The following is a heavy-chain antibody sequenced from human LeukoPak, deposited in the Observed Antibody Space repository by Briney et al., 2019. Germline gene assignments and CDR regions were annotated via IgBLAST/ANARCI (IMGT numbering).Heavy chain of an antibody. CDR2: ISGDGGST. CDR3: AKDFRRNSGSYFHYGMDV. CDR1: GFTFDDYA. Sequence: GGSLRLSCAASGFTFDDYAMHWVRQAPGKGLEWVSLISGDGGSTYYADSVKGRFPISRDNSKNSLYLQMNSLRTEDTALYYCAKDFRRNSGSYFHYGMDVWGQGTTVTVSS. V-gene: IGHV3-43*02. J-gene: IGHJ6*02. D-gene: IGHD1-26*01.